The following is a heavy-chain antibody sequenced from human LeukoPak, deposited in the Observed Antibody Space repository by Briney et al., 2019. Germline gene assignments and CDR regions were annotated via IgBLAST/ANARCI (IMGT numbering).Heavy chain of an antibody. V-gene: IGHV5-51*01. CDR2: IYPGDSDT. CDR1: GYSFTKHW. D-gene: IGHD6-19*01. J-gene: IGHJ3*02. CDR3: ATRYSSGWYDAFDI. Sequence: GESLKISCKGSGYSFTKHWIGWVRQMPGKGLEWMGIIYPGDSDTRYSPSFQGQVSISADRSISTAYLQWSSLKASDTAMYYCATRYSSGWYDAFDIWGQGTMVTVSS.